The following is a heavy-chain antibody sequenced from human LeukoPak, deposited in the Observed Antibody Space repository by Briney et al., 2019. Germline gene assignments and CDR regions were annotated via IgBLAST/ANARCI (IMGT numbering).Heavy chain of an antibody. CDR2: ISAYNGNT. CDR1: GYTFISYS. V-gene: IGHV1-18*01. CDR3: ARLEGAVAGFFY. D-gene: IGHD6-19*01. J-gene: IGHJ4*02. Sequence: ASVKVSCKASGYTFISYSISWVRQAPGQGLEWMGWISAYNGNTNYAQKLQGRVTMTTDTSTSTANMELRSLRSDDTAVYYCARLEGAVAGFFYWGQGTLVTVSS.